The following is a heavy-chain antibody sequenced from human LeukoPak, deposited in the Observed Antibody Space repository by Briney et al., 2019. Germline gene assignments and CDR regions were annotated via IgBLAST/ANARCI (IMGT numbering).Heavy chain of an antibody. CDR3: ARDVGAYYFDY. CDR1: GGSISSYY. J-gene: IGHJ4*02. D-gene: IGHD1-26*01. V-gene: IGHV4-59*01. CDR2: IYYSGST. Sequence: SETLSLTCTVSGGSISSYYWSWIRQPPGKGLEWIGYIYYSGSTDYNPSLKSRVTISVDTSKNQFSLKLSSVTAADTAVYYCARDVGAYYFDYWGQGTLVTVSS.